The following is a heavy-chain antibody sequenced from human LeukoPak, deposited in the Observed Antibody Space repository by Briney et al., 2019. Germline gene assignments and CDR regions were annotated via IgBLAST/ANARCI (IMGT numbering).Heavy chain of an antibody. CDR3: AAGTGTSDFDY. CDR1: GFTFSEAW. CDR2: IKRKTDDGPT. J-gene: IGHJ4*02. V-gene: IGHV3-15*01. Sequence: GGSLRLSCAAFGFTFSEAWMNWVRQAPGKGLEWVGRIKRKTDDGPTDYAAPVKGRFTVSRDDSKNTLYLQMNSLKTEDTAVYYCAAGTGTSDFDYWGQGTLVTVSS. D-gene: IGHD1-7*01.